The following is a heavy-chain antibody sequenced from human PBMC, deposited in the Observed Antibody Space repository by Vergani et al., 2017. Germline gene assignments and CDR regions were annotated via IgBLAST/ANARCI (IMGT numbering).Heavy chain of an antibody. CDR1: GFTFSNAW. J-gene: IGHJ6*02. CDR3: ARVSLYCSGGSCYSYGLDV. Sequence: EVQLVESGGGLVKPGGSLRLSCAASGFTFSNAWMSWVRQAPGKGLEWVANIKQDGSQIYYVGSVKGRFTISRDNAEKSLYLQMNSLRAEDTAVYYCARVSLYCSGGSCYSYGLDVWGQGTTVTVSS. D-gene: IGHD2-15*01. V-gene: IGHV3-7*01. CDR2: IKQDGSQI.